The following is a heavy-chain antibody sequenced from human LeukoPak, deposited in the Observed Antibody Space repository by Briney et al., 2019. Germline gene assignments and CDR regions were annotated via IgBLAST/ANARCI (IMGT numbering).Heavy chain of an antibody. D-gene: IGHD3-9*01. CDR3: AREAYDILAGYQSGAFDI. CDR1: GFTFSSYS. V-gene: IGHV3-48*04. Sequence: GGSLRLSCAASGFTFSSYSMNWVRQAPGKGLEWVSYISSSSSTIYYADSVKGRFTISRDNAKNSLYLQMNSLRAEDTAVYYCAREAYDILAGYQSGAFDIWGQGTMVTVSS. J-gene: IGHJ3*02. CDR2: ISSSSSTI.